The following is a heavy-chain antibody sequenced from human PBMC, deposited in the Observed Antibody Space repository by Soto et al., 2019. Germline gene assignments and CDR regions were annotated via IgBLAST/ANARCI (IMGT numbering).Heavy chain of an antibody. CDR1: GYTSTSYA. CDR2: INAGNGNT. V-gene: IGHV1-3*01. J-gene: IGHJ6*02. Sequence: QVQLVQSGAEVKKPGASVKVSCKASGYTSTSYAMHWVRQAPGQRLEWMGWINAGNGNTKYSQKFQGRVTITRDTSASTAYMEQSSLRSEDTAVYYCARESELDYYYYGMDVWGQGTTVTVSS. D-gene: IGHD1-7*01. CDR3: ARESELDYYYYGMDV.